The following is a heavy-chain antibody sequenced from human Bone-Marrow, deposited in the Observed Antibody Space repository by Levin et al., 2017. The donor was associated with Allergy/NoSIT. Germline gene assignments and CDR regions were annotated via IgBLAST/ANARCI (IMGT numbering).Heavy chain of an antibody. CDR2: ISAYNGNT. CDR1: GYTFTSYG. J-gene: IGHJ1*01. D-gene: IGHD6-13*01. Sequence: GESLKISCKASGYTFTSYGISWVRQAPGQGLEWMGWISAYNGNTNYAQKLQGRVTMATDTSTSTAYMELRSLRSDDTAVYYCARGYSSRRDAEYFQHWGQGTLVTVSS. V-gene: IGHV1-18*01. CDR3: ARGYSSRRDAEYFQH.